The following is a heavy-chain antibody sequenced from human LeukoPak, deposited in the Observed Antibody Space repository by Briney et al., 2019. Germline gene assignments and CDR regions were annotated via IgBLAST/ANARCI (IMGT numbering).Heavy chain of an antibody. J-gene: IGHJ5*02. CDR3: ARDPITYYYGSGAQNWFDP. V-gene: IGHV1-2*02. CDR1: GYTFTGYY. D-gene: IGHD3-10*01. Sequence: ASVKVSCKASGYTFTGYYMHWVRQAPGQGLEWMGWINPNSGGTNYAQKFRGRVTMTRDTSISTAYMELSRLRSDDTAVYYCARDPITYYYGSGAQNWFDPWGQGTLVTVSS. CDR2: INPNSGGT.